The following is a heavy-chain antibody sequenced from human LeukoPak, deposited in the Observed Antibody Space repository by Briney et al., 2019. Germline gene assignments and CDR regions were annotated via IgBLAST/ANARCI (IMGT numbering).Heavy chain of an antibody. Sequence: PSETLSLTCAVSDVSISSSDYYWGWIRQAPGKGLEWIGSIYTSGSPYYNPSLKSRVTISVDTSKNQFSLKLSSVTAADTAVYYCARGRGRYFDSYGMDVWGQGTTVTVSS. V-gene: IGHV4-39*07. CDR1: DVSISSSDYY. CDR3: ARGRGRYFDSYGMDV. D-gene: IGHD3-9*01. J-gene: IGHJ6*02. CDR2: IYTSGSP.